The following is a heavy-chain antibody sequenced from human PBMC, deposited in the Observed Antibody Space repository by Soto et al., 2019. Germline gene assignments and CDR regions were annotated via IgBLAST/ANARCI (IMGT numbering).Heavy chain of an antibody. V-gene: IGHV1-8*01. CDR1: GYTFTSYD. D-gene: IGHD2-15*01. J-gene: IGHJ4*02. CDR2: INPTSEYT. CDR3: DRQVHPGYSSD. Sequence: AXVKVSCKASGYTFTSYDINWVRQAPGQGLEWVGWINPTSEYTAHAQKFQGRVTLTREISTATAYMELSGLTSEDTAVYFCDRQVHPGYSSDWGPGTQVTGSS.